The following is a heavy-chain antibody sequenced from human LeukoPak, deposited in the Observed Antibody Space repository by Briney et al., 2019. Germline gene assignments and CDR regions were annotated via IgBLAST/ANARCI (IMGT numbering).Heavy chain of an antibody. CDR3: ARHRDNYYYYFGMDV. J-gene: IGHJ6*02. CDR1: GDSISDTSFY. Sequence: SETLSLSCTVSGDSISDTSFYWGWIRQPPGKGLEWIGSVYYTGNTFYNPSLKSRVTISVDTSKNQFSLKLSSVTAADTAVYYCARHRDNYYYYFGMDVWGQGTTVTVSS. CDR2: VYYTGNT. V-gene: IGHV4-39*01.